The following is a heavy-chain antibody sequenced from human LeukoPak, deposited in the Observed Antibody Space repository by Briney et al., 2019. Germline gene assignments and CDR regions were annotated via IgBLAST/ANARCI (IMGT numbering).Heavy chain of an antibody. D-gene: IGHD2-8*01. CDR2: INPNSGGT. V-gene: IGHV1-2*02. CDR1: GYIFTNYG. CDR3: ARAYIVLMVYAAGY. J-gene: IGHJ4*02. Sequence: ASVKVSCKASGYIFTNYGISWVRQAPGQGLEWMGWINPNSGGTNYAQKFQGRVTMTRDTSISTAYMELSRLRSDDTAVYYCARAYIVLMVYAAGYWGQGTLVTVSS.